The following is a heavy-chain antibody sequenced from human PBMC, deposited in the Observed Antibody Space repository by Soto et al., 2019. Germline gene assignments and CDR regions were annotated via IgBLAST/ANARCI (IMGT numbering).Heavy chain of an antibody. D-gene: IGHD3-10*01. V-gene: IGHV3-30-3*01. J-gene: IGHJ4*02. CDR3: ARDRATPIRLLWFGEFDY. Sequence: QVQLVESGGGVVQPGRSLRLSCAASGFTFSSYAMHWVRQAPGKGLEWVAVISYDGSNKYYADSVKGRFTISRDNSKNTLYLQMNSLRAEDTAVYYCARDRATPIRLLWFGEFDYWGQGTLVTVSS. CDR1: GFTFSSYA. CDR2: ISYDGSNK.